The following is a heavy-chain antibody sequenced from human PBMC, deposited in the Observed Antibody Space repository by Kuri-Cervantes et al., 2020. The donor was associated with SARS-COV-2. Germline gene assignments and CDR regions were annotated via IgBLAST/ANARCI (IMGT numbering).Heavy chain of an antibody. Sequence: GSLRLSCTVSGGSISSYYWSWIRQTPGKGLEWIGYIYYSGTTESNPSLKSRVTMSVDASKNQLSLRLSSVTAADTAVYYCARLGATKGSYYYGVDVWGQGTTVTVSS. D-gene: IGHD1-26*01. CDR3: ARLGATKGSYYYGVDV. J-gene: IGHJ6*02. CDR2: IYYSGTT. CDR1: GGSISSYY. V-gene: IGHV4-59*01.